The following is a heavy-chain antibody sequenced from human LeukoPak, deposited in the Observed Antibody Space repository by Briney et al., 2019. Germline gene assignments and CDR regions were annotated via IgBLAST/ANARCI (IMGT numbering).Heavy chain of an antibody. J-gene: IGHJ6*03. CDR1: GFTFSSYS. CDR2: ISAISSSST. CDR3: ANIEGYCSSTSCSPGVVAASYYYYYMDV. V-gene: IGHV3-48*01. D-gene: IGHD2-2*01. Sequence: GGSLRLSCAASGFTFSSYSMNWVRQAPGKGLEWVSYISAISSSSTYYADSVKGRFTISRDNSKNTLYLQVNSLRAEDTAVYYCANIEGYCSSTSCSPGVVAASYYYYYMDVWGKGTTVTISS.